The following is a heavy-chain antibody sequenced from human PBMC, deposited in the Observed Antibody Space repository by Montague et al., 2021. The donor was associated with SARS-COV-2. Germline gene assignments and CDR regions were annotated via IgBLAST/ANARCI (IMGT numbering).Heavy chain of an antibody. CDR3: ARLKRYFDSSGSPSAFDF. CDR1: GGSITNNIDY. V-gene: IGHV4-39*02. Sequence: SETLSLTCTVSGGSITNNIDYWAWIRPPPGKGLEWIGSIYYTGNTYYNPSPKSRVTISVVTSKNHFTLKLSSVTAAETAVYYCARLKRYFDSSGSPSAFDFWGQGTKVTVSS. CDR2: IYYTGNT. J-gene: IGHJ3*01. D-gene: IGHD3-22*01.